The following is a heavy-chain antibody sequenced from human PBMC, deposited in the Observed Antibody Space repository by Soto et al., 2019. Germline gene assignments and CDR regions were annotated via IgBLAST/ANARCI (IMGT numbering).Heavy chain of an antibody. J-gene: IGHJ4*02. CDR1: GGCISSSNW. CDR3: ARARPTTFSRPPFDY. D-gene: IGHD3-10*02. Sequence: PSDTLSLTCAVSGGCISSSNWWSWVRQPPGKGLEWIGEIYHSGSTNYNPSLKSRVTISVDKSKNQFSLKLSSVTAADTAVYYCARARPTTFSRPPFDYWGQGTLVTVSS. CDR2: IYHSGST. V-gene: IGHV4-4*02.